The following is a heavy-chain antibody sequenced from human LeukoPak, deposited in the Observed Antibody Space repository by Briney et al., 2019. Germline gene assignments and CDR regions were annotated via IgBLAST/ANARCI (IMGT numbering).Heavy chain of an antibody. CDR2: ISNSGSYV. V-gene: IGHV3-21*01. Sequence: GGSLRLSCAASGFTFSSYSMTWVRQAPGKGLEWVSSISNSGSYVYYADSVKGRFTISRDSAKNSLFLQMNSLRAEDTAVYYCARDPYDRSGYHHEYWGQGTLVTVSS. CDR1: GFTFSSYS. J-gene: IGHJ4*02. D-gene: IGHD3-22*01. CDR3: ARDPYDRSGYHHEY.